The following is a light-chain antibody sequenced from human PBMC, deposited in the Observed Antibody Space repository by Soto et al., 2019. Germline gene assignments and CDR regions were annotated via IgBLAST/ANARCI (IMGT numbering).Light chain of an antibody. Sequence: TVLTQSPGTLSLSPGERATLSCRAIQNVSSNLLVWYQQHPGQAPRLLIYGASSRATGIPARFSGSGSGTEFTLTISSLQSEDFAVYYCQQYNNWPLITFGQGTRLEIK. J-gene: IGKJ5*01. CDR1: QNVSSN. CDR2: GAS. V-gene: IGKV3D-15*01. CDR3: QQYNNWPLIT.